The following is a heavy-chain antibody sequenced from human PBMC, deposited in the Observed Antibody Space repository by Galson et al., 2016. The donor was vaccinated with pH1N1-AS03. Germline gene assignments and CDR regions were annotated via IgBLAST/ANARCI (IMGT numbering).Heavy chain of an antibody. V-gene: IGHV4-39*01. CDR3: TRRSSSGARFDP. CDR1: GDSISSTLYY. CDR2: VYYSGRT. J-gene: IGHJ5*02. Sequence: ETLSLPCTVSGDSISSTLYYWGWIRQTPGKGLEWIGNVYYSGRTHYNPSLKSRATMSVDTSRSEFSLKLRSVTAADTAVYFCTRRSSSGARFDPWGQGTLVTVTS. D-gene: IGHD2-2*01.